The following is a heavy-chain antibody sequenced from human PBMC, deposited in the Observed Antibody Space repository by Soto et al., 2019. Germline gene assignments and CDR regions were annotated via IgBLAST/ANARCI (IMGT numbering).Heavy chain of an antibody. CDR2: ISGSGDNT. CDR3: AKDPLPVTHYFDY. V-gene: IGHV3-23*01. CDR1: GFTCSNYA. D-gene: IGHD4-17*01. Sequence: EVQVLESGGGLVQPGGSLRLSCAASGFTCSNYAMSWVRQAPGKGLELVSTISGSGDNTDYVDSVKGRFTISSDNAKNTLYLQMSSLRAEDTAVYYCAKDPLPVTHYFDYCGQGTLVTVSS. J-gene: IGHJ4*02.